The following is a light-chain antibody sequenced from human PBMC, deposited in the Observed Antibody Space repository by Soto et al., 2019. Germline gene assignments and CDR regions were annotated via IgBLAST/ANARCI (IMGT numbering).Light chain of an antibody. CDR2: GAA. Sequence: EIVLTQSPGTLSLSPGERATLSCRASQSVSNNYLAWYQQKPGQAPRLLIYGAANRATGLPDRFSGSGSGTDFALTSSSREPEDGAGEHCQQRSNWPLTFGGGTKVDIK. CDR1: QSVSNNY. J-gene: IGKJ4*01. V-gene: IGKV3D-20*02. CDR3: QQRSNWPLT.